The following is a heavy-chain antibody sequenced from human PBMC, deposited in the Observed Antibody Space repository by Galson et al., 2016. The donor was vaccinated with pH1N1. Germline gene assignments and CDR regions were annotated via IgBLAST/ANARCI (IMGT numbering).Heavy chain of an antibody. D-gene: IGHD2/OR15-2a*01. Sequence: SLRLSCAASGFTFSIYGIHWVRRAPGKGLEWVAFIRYDESRTFYGDSVKGRFTISRDNSQNTVYLQMNSLRHEDTAVYYCAKPRGISITVTCDAFDRWGPGTTVTGPS. V-gene: IGHV3-30*02. J-gene: IGHJ3*01. CDR1: GFTFSIYG. CDR3: AKPRGISITVTCDAFDR. CDR2: IRYDESRT.